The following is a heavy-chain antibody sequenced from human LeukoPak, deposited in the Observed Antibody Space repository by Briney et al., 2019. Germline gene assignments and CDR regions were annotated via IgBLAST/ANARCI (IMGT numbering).Heavy chain of an antibody. Sequence: GGSLRLSCAASGFTFSSYAMSWVRQAPGKGLEWVSAIRGSGGSTYYADAVKGRFTISRDNSKNTLYLRMNSQRAEDTAVYYCAKDSGVVVAATYFDYWGQGTLVTVSS. J-gene: IGHJ4*02. V-gene: IGHV3-23*01. CDR1: GFTFSSYA. D-gene: IGHD2-15*01. CDR3: AKDSGVVVAATYFDY. CDR2: IRGSGGST.